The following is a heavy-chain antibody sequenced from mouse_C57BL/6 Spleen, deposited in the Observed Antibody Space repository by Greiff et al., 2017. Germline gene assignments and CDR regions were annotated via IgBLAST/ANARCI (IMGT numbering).Heavy chain of an antibody. Sequence: QVQLQQPGAELVKPGASVKLSCKASGYTFTSYWMHWVKQRPGQGLEWIGMIHPNSGSTNYNEKFKSKATLTVDKSSSTAYMHLISLTSEDSAVYYCARGYGSSGNFDYWGQGTTLTVSS. CDR3: ARGYGSSGNFDY. CDR2: IHPNSGST. D-gene: IGHD1-1*01. V-gene: IGHV1-64*01. J-gene: IGHJ2*01. CDR1: GYTFTSYW.